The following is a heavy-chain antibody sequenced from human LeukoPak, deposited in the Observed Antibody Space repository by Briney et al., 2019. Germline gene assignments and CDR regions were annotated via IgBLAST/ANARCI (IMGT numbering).Heavy chain of an antibody. J-gene: IGHJ4*02. CDR2: IYYSGNT. Sequence: SETLSLICTVSGGSISSYYWSWIRQPPGKGLEWTGYIYYSGNTNYNPSLKSRVTISVDTSKNQFSLKLSSVTAADTAVYYCARFKGGGIDYWGQGTLVTVSS. D-gene: IGHD1-26*01. V-gene: IGHV4-59*08. CDR1: GGSISSYY. CDR3: ARFKGGGIDY.